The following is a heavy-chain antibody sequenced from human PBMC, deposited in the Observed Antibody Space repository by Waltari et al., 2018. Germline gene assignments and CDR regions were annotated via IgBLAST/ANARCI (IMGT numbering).Heavy chain of an antibody. CDR2: ISSSSSYI. D-gene: IGHD6-13*01. J-gene: IGHJ4*02. CDR3: ARERGIAAAGTSFDY. Sequence: EVQLVESGGGLVKPGGSLRLSCAASGFTFSSYSMTWVRQAPGKGLEWVSSISSSSSYIYYADSVKGRFTISRDNAKNSLYLQMNSLRAEDTAVYYCARERGIAAAGTSFDYWGQGTLVTVSS. V-gene: IGHV3-21*01. CDR1: GFTFSSYS.